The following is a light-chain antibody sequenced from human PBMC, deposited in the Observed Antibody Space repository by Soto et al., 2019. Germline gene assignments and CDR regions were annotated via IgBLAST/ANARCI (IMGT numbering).Light chain of an antibody. J-gene: IGKJ4*01. V-gene: IGKV3-20*01. CDR3: QQYGSSPPGLT. CDR1: QSVSSSY. CDR2: GAS. Sequence: EIVLTHSPGTRSLCPGERATLACRAVQSVSSSYLAWYQQKPGQAPRLLIYGASSRATGIPDRFSGSGSGTDFTLTISRLEPEDFAVYYCQQYGSSPPGLTFGGGTRWIS.